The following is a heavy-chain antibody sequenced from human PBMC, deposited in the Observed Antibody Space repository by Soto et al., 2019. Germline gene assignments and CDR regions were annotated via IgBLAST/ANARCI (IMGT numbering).Heavy chain of an antibody. CDR3: ARDRTTVVPRH. D-gene: IGHD4-17*01. J-gene: IGHJ4*02. CDR2: MSASGGIT. V-gene: IGHV3-23*01. Sequence: GGSLSLSFAASGFTFNNYAMSWVRQAAGKGLEWVSTMSASGGITSYADSVKGRFTISRDNSKNTLYLQLNSPRAEDTAVYYCARDRTTVVPRHWGQGTLVTVSS. CDR1: GFTFNNYA.